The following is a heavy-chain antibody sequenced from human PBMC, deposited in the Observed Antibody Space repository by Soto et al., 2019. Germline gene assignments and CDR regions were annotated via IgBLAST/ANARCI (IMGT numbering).Heavy chain of an antibody. V-gene: IGHV4-30-2*01. CDR3: ASWWMYAPRFAP. J-gene: IGHJ5*02. D-gene: IGHD2-8*01. CDR2: IYHSGST. CDR1: GGSINSGGYS. Sequence: QLQLQESGSGLVKPSQTLSLTCSVSGGSINSGGYSWSRIRQPPGKGLEWIVYIYHSGSTYYNPPLKRPVTISVDRSKNKFSLKLSSVTAEDTAVYSCASWWMYAPRFAPWGQGTLVTVSS.